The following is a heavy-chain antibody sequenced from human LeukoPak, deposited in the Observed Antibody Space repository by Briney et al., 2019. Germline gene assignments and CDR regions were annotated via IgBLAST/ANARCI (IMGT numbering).Heavy chain of an antibody. V-gene: IGHV3-74*01. J-gene: IGHJ4*02. CDR1: GNYW. D-gene: IGHD2-2*01. CDR2: IDSDGSWT. Sequence: GGSLRLSCAASGNYWMHWVRQAPGKGLVWVSHIDSDGSWTSYADSVKGRFTISKDNAKNTVYLQMNNLRAEDTAVYYCVSFYETYWGRGTLVTVSS. CDR3: VSFYETY.